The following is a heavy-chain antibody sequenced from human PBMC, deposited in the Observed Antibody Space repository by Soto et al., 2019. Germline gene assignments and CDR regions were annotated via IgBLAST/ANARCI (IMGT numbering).Heavy chain of an antibody. J-gene: IGHJ6*02. V-gene: IGHV1-69*12. CDR1: GGTFSSYA. D-gene: IGHD6-19*01. CDR2: IIPIFGTA. CDR3: ARGSRIAVAGNYYYYGMDV. Sequence: QVQLVQSGAEVKKPGSSVKVSCKASGGTFSSYAISWVRQAPGQGLEWMGGIIPIFGTANYAQKFQGRVTITADESTSTAYMELSSLRSEDTAVYYCARGSRIAVAGNYYYYGMDVWGQGTTVTVSS.